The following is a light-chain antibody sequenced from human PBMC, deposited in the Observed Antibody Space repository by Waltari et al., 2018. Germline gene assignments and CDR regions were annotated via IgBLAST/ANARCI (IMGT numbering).Light chain of an antibody. CDR1: DSDVGAYDF. CDR2: EVS. Sequence: QSALTQPASVSGSPGQSITISCSGTDSDVGAYDFVSWYQPHPGKAPHLIIYEVSNRPSGVSHGSSASKSGNTASLTISGLQAEDEADYYGSSYTTSSAPGVFGTGTRVTVL. V-gene: IGLV2-14*01. CDR3: SSYTTSSAPGV. J-gene: IGLJ1*01.